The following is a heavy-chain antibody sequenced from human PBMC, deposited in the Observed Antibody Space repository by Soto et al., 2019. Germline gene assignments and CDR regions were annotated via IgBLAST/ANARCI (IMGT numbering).Heavy chain of an antibody. CDR2: INGGTGQT. CDR1: GYTFSTHA. CDR3: ARGKGMEENYYYYGLDI. J-gene: IGHJ6*02. V-gene: IGHV1-3*01. Sequence: EASVKVSCKASGYTFSTHAMHWVRQAPGQSLEWMGWINGGTGQTKHSHRFQDRVSITRDTSASTAYMELSSLRSEDTAGYYCARGKGMEENYYYYGLDIWGQGTTVTVSS. D-gene: IGHD1-1*01.